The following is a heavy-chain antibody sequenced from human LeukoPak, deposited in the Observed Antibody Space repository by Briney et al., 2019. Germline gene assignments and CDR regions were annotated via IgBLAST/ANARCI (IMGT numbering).Heavy chain of an antibody. CDR2: ISGDGKDR. D-gene: IGHD3-22*01. Sequence: GGTLRLSCAASGFTFNKYGMSWVRQAPGKGLQWVSAISGDGKDRDYPDSVKGRFTISRDNSKNTLYLQMDSLRAGDTAVYYCAKDRYYDSSGYPEDAFDIWGQGTMVTVSS. CDR1: GFTFNKYG. J-gene: IGHJ3*02. V-gene: IGHV3-23*01. CDR3: AKDRYYDSSGYPEDAFDI.